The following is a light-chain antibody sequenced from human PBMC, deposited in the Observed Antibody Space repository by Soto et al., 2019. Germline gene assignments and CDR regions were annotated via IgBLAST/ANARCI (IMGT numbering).Light chain of an antibody. V-gene: IGLV1-44*01. J-gene: IGLJ7*01. CDR3: AAWDDGLNGVV. CDR1: GSNIGGNA. CDR2: INN. Sequence: QSVLTQPPSAAGTPGQRVTLTCSGGGSNIGGNAVNWYQQLPGTAPKLLIYINNQRPSGVPDRFSGSKSGTSASLAISGLQAKDEAHYYCAAWDDGLNGVVFGGGTQLTVL.